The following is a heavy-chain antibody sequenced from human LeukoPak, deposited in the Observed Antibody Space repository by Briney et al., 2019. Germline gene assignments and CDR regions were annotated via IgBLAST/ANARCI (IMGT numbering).Heavy chain of an antibody. CDR3: AKGSSECWYYYMDV. Sequence: GGSLRLSCAASGFTFSNYRMNWVRQAPGKGLEWVSTITNSDGGAYHADSVKGRFTISRDNSKNTLYLQMNSLRAEDTAVYYCAKGSSECWYYYMDVWGKGTTVTVSS. CDR1: GFTFSNYR. CDR2: ITNSDGGA. V-gene: IGHV3-23*01. J-gene: IGHJ6*03. D-gene: IGHD3-3*01.